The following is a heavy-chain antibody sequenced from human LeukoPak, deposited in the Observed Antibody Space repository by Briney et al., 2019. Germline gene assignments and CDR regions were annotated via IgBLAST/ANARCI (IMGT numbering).Heavy chain of an antibody. V-gene: IGHV3-21*04. CDR2: ISGSSNYI. Sequence: PGGSLRLSCAASGFTFSSYSMNWVRQAPGKGLEWVSSISGSSNYIYYADSMKGRFTISRDNAKNSLYLQMNSLRAEDTALYYCASHPYDSPFYAFDIWGQGTMVTVSS. CDR1: GFTFSSYS. CDR3: ASHPYDSPFYAFDI. J-gene: IGHJ3*02. D-gene: IGHD3-10*01.